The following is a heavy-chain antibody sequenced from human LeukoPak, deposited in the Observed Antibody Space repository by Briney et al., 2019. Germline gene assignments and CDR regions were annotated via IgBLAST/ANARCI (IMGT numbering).Heavy chain of an antibody. Sequence: GGSLRLSCAASGFTFSSYAMSWVRQARGKGLEWVSAICGSGGSTYYADSVKGRFTISRDNSKNTLYLQMNSLRAEDTAVYYCASLVVVVAATENMDVWGKGTTVTVSS. J-gene: IGHJ6*03. CDR2: ICGSGGST. CDR1: GFTFSSYA. D-gene: IGHD2-15*01. V-gene: IGHV3-23*01. CDR3: ASLVVVVAATENMDV.